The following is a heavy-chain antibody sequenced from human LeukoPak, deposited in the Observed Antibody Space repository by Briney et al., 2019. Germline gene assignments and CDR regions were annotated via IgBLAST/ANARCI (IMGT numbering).Heavy chain of an antibody. CDR1: GGTFSSYA. D-gene: IGHD3-9*01. J-gene: IGHJ6*02. Sequence: ASVKVSCKASGGTFSSYAISWVRQAPGQGLEWMGRIIPILGIANYAQKFQGRVTITADKSTSTAYMELSSLRSEDTAVYYCARDASLRYFDWLLARDYYYGMDVWGQGTTVTVSS. V-gene: IGHV1-69*04. CDR2: IIPILGIA. CDR3: ARDASLRYFDWLLARDYYYGMDV.